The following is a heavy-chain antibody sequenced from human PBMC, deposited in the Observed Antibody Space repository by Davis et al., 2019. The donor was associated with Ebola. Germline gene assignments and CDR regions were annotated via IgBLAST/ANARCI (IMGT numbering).Heavy chain of an antibody. D-gene: IGHD3-10*01. CDR3: ARLGSYGQYHYFDS. CDR1: GGSISSYY. V-gene: IGHV4-59*08. J-gene: IGHJ4*02. CDR2: IHYTGAT. Sequence: MPGGSLRLSCTVSGGSISSYYWSWIRQSPGKGLEWIGYIHYTGATHYNASLTSRVTISVDTSNNQFSLILRSVTAADTAVYYRARLGSYGQYHYFDSWGQGTLVTVSS.